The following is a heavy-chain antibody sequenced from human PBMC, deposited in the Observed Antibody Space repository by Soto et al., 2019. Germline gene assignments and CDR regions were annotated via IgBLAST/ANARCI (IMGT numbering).Heavy chain of an antibody. CDR2: INPTGGNT. Sequence: QVQLLQSGAEVKKPGASVKVSCKASGYTFASYYIYWVRQAPGQGLEWVGLINPTGGNTDYAQAFQGRITLTSDTSTSTVYMELSSLTPEDTAIYFCTRAWGTGGFDRFDPWGQGTLVIVSS. D-gene: IGHD3-16*01. CDR3: TRAWGTGGFDRFDP. CDR1: GYTFASYY. V-gene: IGHV1-46*03. J-gene: IGHJ5*02.